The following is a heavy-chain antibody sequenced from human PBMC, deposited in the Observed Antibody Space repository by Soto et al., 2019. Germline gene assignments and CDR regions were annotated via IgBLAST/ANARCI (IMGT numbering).Heavy chain of an antibody. V-gene: IGHV1-18*01. CDR2: ISAYNGNT. CDR1: GYTFTSYA. Sequence: ASVKVSCKASGYTFTSYAMHWVRQAPGQRLEWMGWISAYNGNTNYAQKLQGRVTMTKETTTSTANMEQRKRKSDNTAIYYRARDYLSSKLSLSYFDFWGQGTLVTVS. J-gene: IGHJ4*02. CDR3: ARDYLSSKLSLSYFDF. D-gene: IGHD2-2*01.